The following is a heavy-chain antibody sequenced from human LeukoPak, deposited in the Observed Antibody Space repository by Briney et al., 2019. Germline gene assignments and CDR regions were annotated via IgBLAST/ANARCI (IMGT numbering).Heavy chain of an antibody. CDR3: AKAGSGWYAPY. Sequence: SGGSLRLSCAASGFTFSSYGMHWVRQAPGKGLEWVAVISYDGSNKYYADSVKGRFTISRDNSKNTLYLQMNSLRAEDTAVYYCAKAGSGWYAPYWGQGTLVTVS. V-gene: IGHV3-30*18. D-gene: IGHD6-19*01. J-gene: IGHJ4*02. CDR2: ISYDGSNK. CDR1: GFTFSSYG.